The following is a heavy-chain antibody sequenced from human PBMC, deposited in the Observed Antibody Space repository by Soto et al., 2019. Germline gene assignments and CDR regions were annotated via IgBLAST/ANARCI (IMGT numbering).Heavy chain of an antibody. Sequence: HPGGSLRLSCAASGFTFSSYAMSWVRQAPGKGLEWVSAISGSGGSTYYADSVKGRFTISRDNSKNTLYLQMNSLRAEDTAVYYCAKRSVVVAALYYYYYYMDVWGKGTTVTVSS. D-gene: IGHD2-15*01. CDR1: GFTFSSYA. J-gene: IGHJ6*03. CDR3: AKRSVVVAALYYYYYYMDV. V-gene: IGHV3-23*01. CDR2: ISGSGGST.